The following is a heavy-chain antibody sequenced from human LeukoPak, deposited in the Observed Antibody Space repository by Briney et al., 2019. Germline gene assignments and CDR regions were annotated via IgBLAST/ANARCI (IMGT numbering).Heavy chain of an antibody. CDR2: IIPIFGTA. J-gene: IGHJ4*02. V-gene: IGHV1-69*13. CDR3: ARDGPKGDYGEASDY. D-gene: IGHD4-17*01. CDR1: GGTFSSYA. Sequence: GASVKVSCKASGGTFSSYAISWVRQAPGQGLEWMGGIIPIFGTANYAQKFQGRVTITADESTSTAYMELSSLRSEDTAVYYCARDGPKGDYGEASDYWGQGTLVTVSS.